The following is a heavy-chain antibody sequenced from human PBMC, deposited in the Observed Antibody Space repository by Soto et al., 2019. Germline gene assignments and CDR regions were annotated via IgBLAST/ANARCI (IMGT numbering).Heavy chain of an antibody. V-gene: IGHV1-18*04. CDR2: ISAYNGNT. Sequence: GASVKVSCKASGYAFTSYGISWVRQAPGQGLEWMGWISAYNGNTNYAQKLQGRVTMTTDTSTSTAYMELRSLRSDDTAVYYCAIAMVCAMSPYNWFDPWGQGTWVTVS. J-gene: IGHJ5*02. CDR3: AIAMVCAMSPYNWFDP. CDR1: GYAFTSYG. D-gene: IGHD2-8*01.